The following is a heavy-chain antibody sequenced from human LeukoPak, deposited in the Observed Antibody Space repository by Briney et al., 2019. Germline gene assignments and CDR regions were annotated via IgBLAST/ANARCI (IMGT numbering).Heavy chain of an antibody. CDR2: ISYDGSNK. D-gene: IGHD1-1*01. CDR3: ATEGPGQLFDY. CDR1: GFTFSSYA. J-gene: IGHJ4*02. V-gene: IGHV3-30-3*01. Sequence: GGSLRLSCAASGFTFSSYAMHWVRQAPGKGLEWVAVISYDGSNKYYADSVKGRFTISRDNSKNTLYLQMNSLRAEDTAVYYCATEGPGQLFDYWGQGTLVTVSS.